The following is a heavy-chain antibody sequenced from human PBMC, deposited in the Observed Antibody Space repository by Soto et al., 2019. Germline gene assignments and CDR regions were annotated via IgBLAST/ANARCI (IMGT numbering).Heavy chain of an antibody. CDR3: ARDLAAGDY. D-gene: IGHD6-13*01. CDR2: ISGSGGST. V-gene: IGHV3-23*01. Sequence: GGSLRLSCAPSGFTFRNFAMSWVRQAPGKGLEWVSTISGSGGSTYSVDSVKGRFTISRDNSKNTLYLQMNSLRVDDTAVYYCARDLAAGDYWGQGTLVTAPQ. J-gene: IGHJ4*02. CDR1: GFTFRNFA.